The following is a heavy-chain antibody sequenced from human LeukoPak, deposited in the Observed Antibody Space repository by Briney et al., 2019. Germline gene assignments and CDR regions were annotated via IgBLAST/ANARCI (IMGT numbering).Heavy chain of an antibody. CDR2: IGATSGTT. Sequence: GWSLRLSCAPSGFTFRSYAMSWVRQAPGEGLEWVSSIGATSGTTYYADSVKGRFTISRDNSQNTLYLQMNGLRAEDTAVYYCAKALSYWNYFDYWGQGTLVTVSS. J-gene: IGHJ4*02. D-gene: IGHD1-1*01. CDR3: AKALSYWNYFDY. V-gene: IGHV3-23*01. CDR1: GFTFRSYA.